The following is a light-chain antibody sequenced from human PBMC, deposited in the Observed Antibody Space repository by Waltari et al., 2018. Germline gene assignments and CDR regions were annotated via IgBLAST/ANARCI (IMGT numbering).Light chain of an antibody. CDR2: EAT. CDR1: STDLGSSTL. Sequence: QSALTQPASVSGSPGQSITISCTGSSTDLGSSTLVSWYQHHPHKAPKLLIYEATERPSGTSHRFSGSKSGTTASLTISTLQAEDEADYYCFSYADGRSLVFGGGTKLTVL. V-gene: IGLV2-23*01. J-gene: IGLJ2*01. CDR3: FSYADGRSLV.